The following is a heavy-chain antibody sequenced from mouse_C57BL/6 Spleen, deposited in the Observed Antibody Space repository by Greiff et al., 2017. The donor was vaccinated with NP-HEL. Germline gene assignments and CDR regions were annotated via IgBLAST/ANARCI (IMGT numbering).Heavy chain of an antibody. D-gene: IGHD1-1*01. CDR3: VRHGYYGSSYDYAMDY. J-gene: IGHJ4*01. CDR1: GFSFNTYA. CDR2: IRSKSNNYAT. Sequence: EVKLMESGGGLVQPKGSLKLSCAASGFSFNTYAMNWVRQAPGKGLEWVARIRSKSNNYATYYADSVKDRFTISRDDSESMLYLQMNNLKTEDTAMYYCVRHGYYGSSYDYAMDYWGQGTSVTVSS. V-gene: IGHV10-1*01.